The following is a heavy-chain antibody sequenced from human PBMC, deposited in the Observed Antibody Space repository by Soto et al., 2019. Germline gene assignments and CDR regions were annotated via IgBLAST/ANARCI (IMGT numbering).Heavy chain of an antibody. J-gene: IGHJ4*02. D-gene: IGHD3-10*01. Sequence: SETLSLTCIVSGGAISSYYWSWIRQPPGKGLEWIGYIYYSGSTNYNPSLKSRVTISIDTSNNQFSLKLNSVTAADTAVYYCARGFVGYFDSWAQGILVTVSS. CDR2: IYYSGST. CDR1: GGAISSYY. CDR3: ARGFVGYFDS. V-gene: IGHV4-59*01.